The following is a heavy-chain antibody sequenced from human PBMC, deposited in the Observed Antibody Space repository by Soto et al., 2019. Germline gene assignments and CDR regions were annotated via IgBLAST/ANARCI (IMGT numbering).Heavy chain of an antibody. J-gene: IGHJ6*02. CDR3: ARHEGHRMAVAAMGYYYSYYEVDV. D-gene: IGHD6-19*01. V-gene: IGHV4-39*01. Sequence: QVQLHESGPGLVKPSEPLSLTCSVPGGSISCGSYYWDWMRQPPGKELEWIGGIHYNGSTYYNPTLGSRGTIAVDTSKNQFSLQSRPVTAADTAVYYCARHEGHRMAVAAMGYYYSYYEVDVWGQGTAVIVS. CDR2: IHYNGST. CDR1: GGSISCGSYY.